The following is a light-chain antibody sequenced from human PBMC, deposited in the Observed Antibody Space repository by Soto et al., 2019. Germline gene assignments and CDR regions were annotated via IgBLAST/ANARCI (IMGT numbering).Light chain of an antibody. V-gene: IGKV1-5*03. CDR2: KAS. Sequence: DIQMTQSPSTLSASVGDRVTITCRASQSISSWLAWYQQKPGKAPNLLIYKASSLESGVPSRFSGSGSGTEFTLTISSLQPYDFATYFCQQYNSHSWTFGQGTKVEIK. CDR3: QQYNSHSWT. CDR1: QSISSW. J-gene: IGKJ1*01.